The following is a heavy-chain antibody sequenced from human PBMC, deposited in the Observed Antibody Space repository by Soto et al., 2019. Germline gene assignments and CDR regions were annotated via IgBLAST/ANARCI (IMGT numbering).Heavy chain of an antibody. J-gene: IGHJ4*02. CDR1: GFTFSSYA. CDR3: AKDYYYDSSGYYYLGKPFDY. V-gene: IGHV3-23*01. D-gene: IGHD3-22*01. CDR2: ISGSGGST. Sequence: GGSLRLSCAASGFTFSSYAMSWVRQAPGKGLEWVSAISGSGGSTYYADSVKGRFTISRDNSKNTLYLQMNSLRAEDTAVYYCAKDYYYDSSGYYYLGKPFDYWGQGTLVTVSS.